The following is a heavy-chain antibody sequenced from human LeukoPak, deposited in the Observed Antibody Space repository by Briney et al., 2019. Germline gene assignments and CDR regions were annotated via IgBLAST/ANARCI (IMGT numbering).Heavy chain of an antibody. V-gene: IGHV4-4*07. CDR2: IYTSGST. CDR1: GGSISSYY. D-gene: IGHD2-2*01. J-gene: IGHJ3*02. Sequence: SETLSLTCTVSGGSISSYYWSWIRQPAGKGLEWIGRIYTSGSTNYNPSLKSRVTMSVDTSKNQFSLKLSSVTAADTAVYYCARDLYCSSTSCRHAFDIWGQGTMVTVSS. CDR3: ARDLYCSSTSCRHAFDI.